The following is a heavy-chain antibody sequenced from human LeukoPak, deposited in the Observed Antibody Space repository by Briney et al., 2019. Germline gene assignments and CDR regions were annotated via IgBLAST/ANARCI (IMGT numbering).Heavy chain of an antibody. J-gene: IGHJ4*02. Sequence: PGGSLRLSCAASGFTFSSHSMSWVRQAPGRGLEWISFISVDSYNIDYADSVRGRFTVSRDNAKNSLYLQMNSLRAEDTAVYYCARHTRASQYYFDYWGQGTLVTVSS. V-gene: IGHV3-48*01. CDR3: ARHTRASQYYFDY. CDR1: GFTFSSHS. CDR2: ISVDSYNI. D-gene: IGHD3-3*01.